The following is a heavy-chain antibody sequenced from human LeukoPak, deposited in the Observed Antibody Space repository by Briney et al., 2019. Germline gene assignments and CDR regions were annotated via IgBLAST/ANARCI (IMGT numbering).Heavy chain of an antibody. CDR3: ARFTSSTWVFDF. V-gene: IGHV4-59*08. Sequence: PSETLSLTCTVSGGSIRGYYWNWLRQPPGKGPEWIAYIYYSGSTNYNPSLKGRVAISVETSKNQFSLKLSSVTAADTAVYYCARFTSSTWVFDFWGHGTLVSISS. D-gene: IGHD6-13*01. J-gene: IGHJ4*01. CDR1: GGSIRGYY. CDR2: IYYSGST.